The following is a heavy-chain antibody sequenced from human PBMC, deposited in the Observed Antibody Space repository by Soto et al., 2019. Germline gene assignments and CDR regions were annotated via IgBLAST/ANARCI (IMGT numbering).Heavy chain of an antibody. D-gene: IGHD3-16*01. Sequence: EVQVVESGGGLVQPGGSLRLSWAASGFPFGDLYIDWVRQAPGKGLEWVARIRNKANYYTTDYAASVKGRFTISRDDSKNSVYLQINSLKTEDTAVYYCLIGGGTRTWGQGTLVSVSS. CDR2: IRNKANYYTT. V-gene: IGHV3-72*01. J-gene: IGHJ5*02. CDR1: GFPFGDLY. CDR3: LIGGGTRT.